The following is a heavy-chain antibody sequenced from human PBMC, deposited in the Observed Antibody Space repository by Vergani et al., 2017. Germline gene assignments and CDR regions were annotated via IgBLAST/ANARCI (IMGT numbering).Heavy chain of an antibody. CDR2: IYPADSYT. J-gene: IGHJ4*02. D-gene: IGHD1-1*01. CDR1: EYSFGNYW. V-gene: IGHV5-51*01. Sequence: EVELVQSGPEMRKPGESLKISCKGSEYSFGNYWIGWVRQMPGKGLVWMVIIYPADSYTRYSPSFQGQVTISADKSISTAFLQWDSLKASDTALYYCARHTTYTDSWGQGTLVTVSS. CDR3: ARHTTYTDS.